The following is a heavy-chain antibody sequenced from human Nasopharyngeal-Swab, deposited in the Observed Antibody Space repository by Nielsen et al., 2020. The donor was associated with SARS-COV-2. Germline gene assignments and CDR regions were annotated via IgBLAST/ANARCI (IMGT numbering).Heavy chain of an antibody. Sequence: GSLRLSCTVSGGSISTDYWSWIRQLPGKGLTWIGFISSSGSTNYNPSLKSRVTISVDTSKKQFSLHLSSVTAADPAVFYCARGADGDVYTHWCQGTLVTVSS. J-gene: IGHJ4*02. V-gene: IGHV4-59*01. D-gene: IGHD5-24*01. CDR2: ISSSGST. CDR1: GGSISTDY. CDR3: ARGADGDVYTH.